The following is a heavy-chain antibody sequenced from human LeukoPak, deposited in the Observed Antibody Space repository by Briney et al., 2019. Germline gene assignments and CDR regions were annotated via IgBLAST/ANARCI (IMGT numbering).Heavy chain of an antibody. V-gene: IGHV3-23*01. CDR3: AYLEEVVAALDY. J-gene: IGHJ4*02. Sequence: PGGSLRLSCAASGFIFSSHGMNWVRQAPGKGLEWVSGVSPSGDITYYADSVKGRFTISRDNSKNRVYLQMNSLRAEDTAVYYCAYLEEVVAALDYWGQGTLVTVSS. CDR2: VSPSGDIT. D-gene: IGHD2-15*01. CDR1: GFIFSSHG.